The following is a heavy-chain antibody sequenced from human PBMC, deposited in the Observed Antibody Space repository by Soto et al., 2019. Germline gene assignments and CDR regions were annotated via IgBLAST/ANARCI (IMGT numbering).Heavy chain of an antibody. CDR1: VDSITTRY. CDR2: IYYSGST. CDR3: ARDGGGEGDTYYYDSSGPDAFDI. J-gene: IGHJ3*02. D-gene: IGHD3-22*01. Sequence: PSETLSLTCTVSVDSITTRYWSWIRQPPGKGLEWIGYIYYSGSTNYNPSLKSRVTISVDTSKNQFSLKLSSVTAADTAVYYCARDGGGEGDTYYYDSSGPDAFDIWGQGTMVTVSS. V-gene: IGHV4-59*11.